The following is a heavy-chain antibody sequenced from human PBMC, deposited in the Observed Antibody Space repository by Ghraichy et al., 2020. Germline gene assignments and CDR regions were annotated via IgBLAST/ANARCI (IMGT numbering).Heavy chain of an antibody. CDR2: IYYSGSP. V-gene: IGHV4-39*07. CDR1: GGSISSSSYY. J-gene: IGHJ6*02. Sequence: ESLNISCTVSGGSISSSSYYWGWIRQPPGKGLEWIGSIYYSGSPYYNPSLKSRVTISVDTSKNQFSLKLSSVTAADTAVYYCARASRGGIAVAGSMDVWGQGTTFTVSS. D-gene: IGHD6-19*01. CDR3: ARASRGGIAVAGSMDV.